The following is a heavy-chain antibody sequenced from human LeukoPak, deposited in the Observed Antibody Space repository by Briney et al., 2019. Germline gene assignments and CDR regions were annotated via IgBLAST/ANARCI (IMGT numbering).Heavy chain of an antibody. Sequence: SETLSLTCTVSGVSFSSTSYYWGWIRQPPGKGLEWIGYIYYSGSTNYNPSLKSRVTISVDTSKNQFSLKLSSVSAADTAVYYCARGRARFDPWGQGTLVTVSS. D-gene: IGHD3-10*01. J-gene: IGHJ5*02. CDR3: ARGRARFDP. CDR2: IYYSGST. V-gene: IGHV4-61*01. CDR1: GVSFSSTSYY.